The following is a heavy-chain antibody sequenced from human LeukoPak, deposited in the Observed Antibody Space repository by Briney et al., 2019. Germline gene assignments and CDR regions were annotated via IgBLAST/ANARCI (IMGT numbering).Heavy chain of an antibody. CDR3: ARSRAEKVPVWGSYRHHDAFDI. J-gene: IGHJ3*02. D-gene: IGHD3-16*02. CDR2: IYPGDSDT. Sequence: GESLKISCKGSGYSFPNYWIGWVRQMPGKGLEWMGIIYPGDSDTTYKSSFQGQVTISADKSISTAYLQWSSLKASDTAMHYCARSRAEKVPVWGSYRHHDAFDIWGQGTMVTVSS. CDR1: GYSFPNYW. V-gene: IGHV5-51*01.